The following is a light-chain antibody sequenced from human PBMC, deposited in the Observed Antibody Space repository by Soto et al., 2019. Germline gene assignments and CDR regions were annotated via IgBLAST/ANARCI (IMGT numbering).Light chain of an antibody. J-gene: IGLJ1*01. Sequence: QSALTQPASVSGSPGQSITISCTGTSSDVGGYNYVSWYQQHPGKAPKLMIYEVNNRPSGVSNRFSGSKSGNTASLTISGLQAEDEADYYCSSYTSSSSLYVFGTGTKVTAL. V-gene: IGLV2-14*01. CDR2: EVN. CDR3: SSYTSSSSLYV. CDR1: SSDVGGYNY.